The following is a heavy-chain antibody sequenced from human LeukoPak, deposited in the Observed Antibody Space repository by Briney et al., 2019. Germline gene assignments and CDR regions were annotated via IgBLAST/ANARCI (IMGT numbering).Heavy chain of an antibody. D-gene: IGHD4-17*01. CDR2: ALHSGNT. Sequence: SETLSLTCSVSGFSISIGYYWGWIRQPPGKGLEWIGNALHSGNTFYNPSLKSRVAISLDTSRNQLSMRLSSVTAADTAVYYCAMITLTTGVDSWGQGTLVTVSS. J-gene: IGHJ4*02. V-gene: IGHV4-38-2*02. CDR1: GFSISIGYY. CDR3: AMITLTTGVDS.